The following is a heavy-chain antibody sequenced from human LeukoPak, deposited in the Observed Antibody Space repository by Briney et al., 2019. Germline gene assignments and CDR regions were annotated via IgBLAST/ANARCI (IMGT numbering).Heavy chain of an antibody. J-gene: IGHJ6*03. V-gene: IGHV1-69*05. D-gene: IGHD3-22*01. Sequence: ASVKVSCKASGGTFSSYAISWVRQAPGQGLEWMGGIIPIFGTANYAQKFQGRVTITTDESTSTAYMELSSLRSEDTAVYYCARVTQYYYDSSGYYPAPYYYYMDVWGKGTTVIVSS. CDR1: GGTFSSYA. CDR3: ARVTQYYYDSSGYYPAPYYYYMDV. CDR2: IIPIFGTA.